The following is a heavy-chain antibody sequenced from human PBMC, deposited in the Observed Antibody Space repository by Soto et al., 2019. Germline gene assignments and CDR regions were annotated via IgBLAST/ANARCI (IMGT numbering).Heavy chain of an antibody. CDR3: ARVQGPGPGEYFYDTNGYFDFDH. V-gene: IGHV1-46*01. J-gene: IGHJ4*02. Sequence: ASVKVSCKASGYTFTNNYMHWVRQAPGQGLEWMGIINPSGGTTSYAQKFQDRVTMTTDTSTNTGYMELRTLTSDDTAVYFCARVQGPGPGEYFYDTNGYFDFDHWGQGTQVTVSS. CDR2: INPSGGTT. D-gene: IGHD3-22*01. CDR1: GYTFTNNY.